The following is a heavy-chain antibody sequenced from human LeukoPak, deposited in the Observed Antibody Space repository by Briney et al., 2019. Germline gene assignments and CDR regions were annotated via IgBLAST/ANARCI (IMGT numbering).Heavy chain of an antibody. Sequence: GGSLRLSCAASGFTFSSYAMSWVRQAPGKGLEWVANIKQDGSEKYYVGSVKGRFTISRDNAKNSLYLQMDGLRAEDTAVYHCARDGPYSSSATHPPWGQGTLVTVSS. J-gene: IGHJ5*02. CDR3: ARDGPYSSSATHPP. V-gene: IGHV3-7*03. CDR2: IKQDGSEK. D-gene: IGHD6-6*01. CDR1: GFTFSSYA.